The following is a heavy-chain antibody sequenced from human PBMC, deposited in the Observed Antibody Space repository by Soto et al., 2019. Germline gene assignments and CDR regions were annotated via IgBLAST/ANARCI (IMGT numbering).Heavy chain of an antibody. V-gene: IGHV3-33*01. Sequence: PGGSMRLSCAASGCTFSSYGMHWVRQAPGKGLEWVAVIWYDGSNKYYADSVKGRFTISRDNSKNTLYLQMNSLRAEDTAVYYCARDPLGPYCTNGVCYQFDYWGQGTLVTVSS. J-gene: IGHJ4*02. CDR2: IWYDGSNK. CDR1: GCTFSSYG. CDR3: ARDPLGPYCTNGVCYQFDY. D-gene: IGHD2-8*01.